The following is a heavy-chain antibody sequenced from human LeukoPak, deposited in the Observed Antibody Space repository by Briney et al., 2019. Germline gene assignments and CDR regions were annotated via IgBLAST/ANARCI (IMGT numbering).Heavy chain of an antibody. J-gene: IGHJ4*02. CDR1: GFAFSSQA. CDR3: AKDARRTSGWYFFDY. Sequence: GGSLRLSCAASGFAFSSQAMGWVRQAPGKGLERVSVISDSGGSTYYADSVKGRFTIPRDNSKNTLFLQMNRLRAEDTAVYYCAKDARRTSGWYFFDYWGQGTLVTVSS. V-gene: IGHV3-23*01. CDR2: ISDSGGST. D-gene: IGHD6-19*01.